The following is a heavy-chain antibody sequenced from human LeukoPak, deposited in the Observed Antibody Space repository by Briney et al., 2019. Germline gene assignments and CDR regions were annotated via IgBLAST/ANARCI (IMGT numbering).Heavy chain of an antibody. CDR3: AKDRYDSSGYYPFDY. CDR2: ISWNSGSI. J-gene: IGHJ4*02. CDR1: GFNFDDYD. V-gene: IGHV3-9*01. Sequence: GGSLRLSCAASGFNFDDYDMHWVRQAPGKGLEWVSGISWNSGSIGYADSVKGRFTISRDNAKNSLYLQMNSLRAEDTALYYCAKDRYDSSGYYPFDYWGQGTLVTVSS. D-gene: IGHD3-22*01.